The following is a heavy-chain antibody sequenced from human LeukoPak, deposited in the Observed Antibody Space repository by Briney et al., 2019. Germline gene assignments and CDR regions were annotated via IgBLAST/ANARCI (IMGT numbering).Heavy chain of an antibody. CDR3: ARLKCISTSCPSRYVMDV. V-gene: IGHV4-34*01. CDR2: IYYSGST. CDR1: GGSISAYY. J-gene: IGHJ6*02. Sequence: SETLSLTCGVSGGSISAYYWSWIRQPPGKGLEYIGEIYYSGSTNYNPSLKSRVTISVDTSKDQFSLNLTSVTAADTAVYYCARLKCISTSCPSRYVMDVWGQGTTVTVSS. D-gene: IGHD2-2*01.